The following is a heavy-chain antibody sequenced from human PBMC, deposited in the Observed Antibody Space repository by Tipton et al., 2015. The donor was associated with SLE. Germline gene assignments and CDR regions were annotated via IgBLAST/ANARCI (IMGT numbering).Heavy chain of an antibody. Sequence: QVQLVQSGPEVKKPGASVKVSCKASGYTFTGYYMHWVRQAPGQGLEWMGRINPNSGGTNYAQKLQGRVTMTTDTSTSTAYMELRSLKSDDTAVYYCARGEAARPSDYWGQGTLVTVSS. CDR2: INPNSGGT. CDR1: GYTFTGYY. V-gene: IGHV1-2*06. D-gene: IGHD6-6*01. CDR3: ARGEAARPSDY. J-gene: IGHJ4*02.